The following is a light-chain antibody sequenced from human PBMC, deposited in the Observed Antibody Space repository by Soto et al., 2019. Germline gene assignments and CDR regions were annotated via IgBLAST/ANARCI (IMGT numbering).Light chain of an antibody. CDR2: GAS. Sequence: EIVLTQSPGTLSLSPGERATLSCRASQSVSSSYLAWYQQKPGQAPRLLLYGASSRATGIPDRFSGSGSGTDFTLTISRLEPEDFEVYYCQQYGSSPLFTFGPGTKVDIK. V-gene: IGKV3-20*01. CDR3: QQYGSSPLFT. CDR1: QSVSSSY. J-gene: IGKJ3*01.